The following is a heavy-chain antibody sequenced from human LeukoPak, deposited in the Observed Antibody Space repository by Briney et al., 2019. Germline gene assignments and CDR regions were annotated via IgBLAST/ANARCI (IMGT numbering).Heavy chain of an antibody. D-gene: IGHD3-10*01. Sequence: HPGGSLRLSCAASGFTFSSYAMSWVRQAPGKGLEWVSAISGSGGSTYYADSVKGRFTISRDNSKNTLYLQMNSLRAEDTAVYYCARERIGSGNWYFDLWGRGTLVTVSS. J-gene: IGHJ2*01. CDR2: ISGSGGST. CDR3: ARERIGSGNWYFDL. CDR1: GFTFSSYA. V-gene: IGHV3-23*01.